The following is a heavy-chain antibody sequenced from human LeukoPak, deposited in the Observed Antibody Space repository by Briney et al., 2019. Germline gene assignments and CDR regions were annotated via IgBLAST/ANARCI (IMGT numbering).Heavy chain of an antibody. CDR3: ATDWSDYGSGKGAIEH. J-gene: IGHJ1*01. Sequence: ASVTVSCKVSGYTLTELSMHWLGQARGKGREGMGGFDPEDDEPIYAQKFQGRVTMTEATSTDTAYMELSRLRSEDTAVYYCATDWSDYGSGKGAIEHWGQGTLVTVSS. CDR1: GYTLTELS. CDR2: FDPEDDEP. V-gene: IGHV1-24*01. D-gene: IGHD3-10*01.